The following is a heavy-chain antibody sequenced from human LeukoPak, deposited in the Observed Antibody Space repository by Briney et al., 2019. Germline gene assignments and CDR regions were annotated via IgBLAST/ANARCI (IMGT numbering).Heavy chain of an antibody. CDR1: GGSISSYY. CDR3: ARSAVTTSHYVVPDYYYYYGMDV. D-gene: IGHD4-4*01. J-gene: IGHJ6*02. Sequence: SETLSLTCTVSGGSISSYYWSWIRQPPGKGLEWIGYIYYSRSTNYNPSLKSRVTISVDTSKNQFSLKLSSVTAADTAVYYCARSAVTTSHYVVPDYYYYYGMDVWGQGTTVTVSS. CDR2: IYYSRST. V-gene: IGHV4-59*01.